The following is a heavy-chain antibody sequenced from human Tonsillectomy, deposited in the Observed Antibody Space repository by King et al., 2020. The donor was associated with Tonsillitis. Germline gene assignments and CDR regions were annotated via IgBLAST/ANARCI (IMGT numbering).Heavy chain of an antibody. CDR2: LSHDGGAE. CDR1: GFTFSDYG. Sequence: VQLVESGGGVVQPGRSLRLSCAASGFTFSDYGMHWVRQAPGKGLACVASLSHDGGAEYYADSVKGRFTISRDNSKNTLYLQMHSLRAEDTAIYYCANLATGY. J-gene: IGHJ4*03. V-gene: IGHV3-33*05. CDR3: ANLATGY.